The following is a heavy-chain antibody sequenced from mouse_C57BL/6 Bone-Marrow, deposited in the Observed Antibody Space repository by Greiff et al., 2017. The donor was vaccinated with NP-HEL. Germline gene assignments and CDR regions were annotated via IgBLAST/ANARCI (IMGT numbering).Heavy chain of an antibody. CDR2: ISSGGSYT. D-gene: IGHD1-1*01. CDR3: AGIGSSFYAMDY. Sequence: EVKLMESGGDLVKPGGSLKLSCAASGFTFSSYGMSWVRQTPDQRLEWVATISSGGSYTYYPDSVKGRCTITRDNATNTLDLQMSSLKSEDTAMYYCAGIGSSFYAMDYWGQGTSVTVSS. J-gene: IGHJ4*01. CDR1: GFTFSSYG. V-gene: IGHV5-6*01.